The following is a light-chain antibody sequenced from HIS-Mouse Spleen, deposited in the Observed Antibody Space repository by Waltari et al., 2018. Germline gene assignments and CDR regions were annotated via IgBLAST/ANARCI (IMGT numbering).Light chain of an antibody. CDR3: YSTYSSGNHRV. CDR1: ALPKKY. V-gene: IGLV3-10*01. Sequence: SYELTQPPSVSVSPGQTARITCSGDALPKKYAYWYQQKSGQAPGLVIYEDSKRPSGIPVRFSGSSSGTMATLTISGAQVEDEADYYCYSTYSSGNHRVFGGGTKLTVL. J-gene: IGLJ2*01. CDR2: EDS.